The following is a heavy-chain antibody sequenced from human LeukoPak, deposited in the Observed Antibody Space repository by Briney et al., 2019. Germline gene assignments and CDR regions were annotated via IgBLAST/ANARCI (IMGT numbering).Heavy chain of an antibody. CDR2: SDPEDGER. CDR1: GRTLSDLS. D-gene: IGHD5-18*01. Sequence: ASVKVSCKVSGRTLSDLSIHWRQPPGTGLEWLGGSDPEDGERIYAQMFQGRVTMTEDTSIDTAYMELSSLRSEDTAVYYCVTGFTTMAVDYFDYWGQGTLVTVSP. CDR3: VTGFTTMAVDYFDY. J-gene: IGHJ4*02. V-gene: IGHV1-24*01.